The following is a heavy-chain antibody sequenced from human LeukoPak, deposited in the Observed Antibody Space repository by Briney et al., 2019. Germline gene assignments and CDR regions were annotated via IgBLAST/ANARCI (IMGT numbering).Heavy chain of an antibody. J-gene: IGHJ4*02. CDR1: GLNFRGYA. V-gene: IGHV3-30*02. CDR2: LRFDGSNE. CDR3: AKEGYVNGVVDY. Sequence: GGSLRLSCAASGLNFRGYARHWVRLVPGKGLEWVAFLRFDGSNEKYAESLKGRFTISRDNSKDTLYLQINTLRVDDSAVYYCAKEGYVNGVVDYWGQGTLVTVSS. D-gene: IGHD2-15*01.